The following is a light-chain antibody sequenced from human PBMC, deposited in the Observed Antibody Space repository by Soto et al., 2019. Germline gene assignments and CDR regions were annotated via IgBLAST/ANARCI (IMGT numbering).Light chain of an antibody. CDR3: QQRSNWIT. J-gene: IGKJ5*01. CDR2: DAS. Sequence: EIVSTQSPATLSLSPGERATLSCRASQSINNYLAWFQQKPGQAPRLLIYDASNRATGIPGRFSGSGSGTDFTLTISSLEPEDFAVYYCQQRSNWITFGQGTRLEIK. V-gene: IGKV3-11*01. CDR1: QSINNY.